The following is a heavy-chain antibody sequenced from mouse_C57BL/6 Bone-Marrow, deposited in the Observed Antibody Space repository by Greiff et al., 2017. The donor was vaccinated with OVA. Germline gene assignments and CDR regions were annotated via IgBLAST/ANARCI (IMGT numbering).Heavy chain of an antibody. D-gene: IGHD2-9*01. CDR2: ISDGGSST. J-gene: IGHJ3*01. CDR1: GFTFSSYA. V-gene: IGHV5-4*01. Sequence: EVKLEESGGGLVKPGGSLKLSCAASGFTFSSYAMSWVRQTPEKRLEWVATISDGGSSTYYPDNVKGRFTISRDNAKNNLYLQMSHLKSEDTAMYYCARDGPYYGYDVLAYWGQGTLVTVSA. CDR3: ARDGPYYGYDVLAY.